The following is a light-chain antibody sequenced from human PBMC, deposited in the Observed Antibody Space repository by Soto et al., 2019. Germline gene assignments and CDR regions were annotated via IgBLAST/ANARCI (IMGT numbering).Light chain of an antibody. V-gene: IGKV1-33*01. Sequence: DIQMTQSPSSLSASVGDRVTITCQASQDISNYLNWYQQKPGKAPKLLIYDASNLETGVRSRFSGSGYGTDFTFNISSLQPEDIATYYFQRYDNLPLAFGGGTKVEIK. CDR3: QRYDNLPLA. J-gene: IGKJ4*01. CDR1: QDISNY. CDR2: DAS.